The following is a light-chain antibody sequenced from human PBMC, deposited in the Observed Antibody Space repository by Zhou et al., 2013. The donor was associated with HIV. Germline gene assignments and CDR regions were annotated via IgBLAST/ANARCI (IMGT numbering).Light chain of an antibody. CDR1: QSISTY. J-gene: IGKJ1*01. CDR3: QQSYSTPWT. CDR2: AAS. V-gene: IGKV1-39*01. Sequence: DIQMTQSPSSRSASVGDRVTITCRASQSISTYLNWYQQKPGKAPKLLIYAASSFQSGVPSRFSGSGSGTDFTLTISSLQPEDFATYYCQQSYSTPWTFGQGTTVEI.